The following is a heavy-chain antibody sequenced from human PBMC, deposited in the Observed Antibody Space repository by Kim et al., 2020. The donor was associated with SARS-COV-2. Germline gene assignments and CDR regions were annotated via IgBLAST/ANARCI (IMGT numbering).Heavy chain of an antibody. Sequence: GGSLRLSCAASGFSFSNNPMTWVRQSPGKGLEWVANIDKDESQKSYVDSVKGRFTISRDNAKNSLYLQMNSLRVEDTAVYYCAKNGWVFDHWGQGTLVTVSS. CDR2: IDKDESQK. V-gene: IGHV3-7*01. J-gene: IGHJ4*02. CDR1: GFSFSNNP. D-gene: IGHD2-2*03. CDR3: AKNGWVFDH.